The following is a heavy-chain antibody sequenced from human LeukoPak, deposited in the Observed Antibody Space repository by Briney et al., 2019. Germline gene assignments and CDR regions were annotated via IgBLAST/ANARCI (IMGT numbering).Heavy chain of an antibody. CDR3: ARGLPGYAGGDAALDI. V-gene: IGHV4-59*01. Sequence: SETLSLTCKVSGGSLSGYYRRWIRQPPGKGLEYIGYIYYSGITNYNPSLRSRLTISADTSKNQFSLKLSSVTAADTAKYYCARGLPGYAGGDAALDIWGQGTAVIVS. CDR2: IYYSGIT. CDR1: GGSLSGYY. D-gene: IGHD2-21*01. J-gene: IGHJ3*02.